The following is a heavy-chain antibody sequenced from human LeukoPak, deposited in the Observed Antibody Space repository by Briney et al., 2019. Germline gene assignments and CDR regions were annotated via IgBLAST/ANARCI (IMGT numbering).Heavy chain of an antibody. CDR1: GGSISSYY. CDR3: ARNYCSGGSCYSEYFQH. D-gene: IGHD2-15*01. Sequence: SETLSLTCTVSGGSISSYYWSWIRQPPGKGLEWIGYIYYSGSTNYNPSLKSRVTISVDTSKNQFSLKLSTVTAADTAVYYCARNYCSGGSCYSEYFQHWGQGTLVTVSS. V-gene: IGHV4-59*01. CDR2: IYYSGST. J-gene: IGHJ1*01.